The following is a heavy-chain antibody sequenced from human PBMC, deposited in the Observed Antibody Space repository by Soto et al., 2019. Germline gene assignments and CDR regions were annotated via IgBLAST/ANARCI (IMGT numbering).Heavy chain of an antibody. V-gene: IGHV3-23*01. CDR1: GFTFSSYA. D-gene: IGHD2-21*01. Sequence: GGSLRLSCAASGFTFSSYAMSWVRQAPGKGLEWVSAISGSGGSTYYADSVQGRFTISRDNSKNTLYLQMNSLRAEDTAVYYCANPTVPSFVDYYYYYGMDVWGQGTTVTVSS. CDR3: ANPTVPSFVDYYYYYGMDV. J-gene: IGHJ6*02. CDR2: ISGSGGST.